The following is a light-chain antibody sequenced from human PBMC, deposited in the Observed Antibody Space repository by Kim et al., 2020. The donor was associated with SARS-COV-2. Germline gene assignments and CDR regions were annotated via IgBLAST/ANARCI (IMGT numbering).Light chain of an antibody. J-gene: IGKJ1*01. Sequence: VSPGERPTLPCRAGQRVGRNLAWYQQKPGQAPRPLIKGASTRATGIPARFSGGGSGKEFTLTISSLQSEDFAVYYCQQYNNWPRGTFGQGTKVDIK. CDR3: QQYNNWPRGT. CDR2: GAS. V-gene: IGKV3-15*01. CDR1: QRVGRN.